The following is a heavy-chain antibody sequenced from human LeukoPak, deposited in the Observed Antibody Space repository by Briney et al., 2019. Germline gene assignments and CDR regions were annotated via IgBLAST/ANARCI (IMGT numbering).Heavy chain of an antibody. J-gene: IGHJ4*02. CDR1: GLFFSDAY. Sequence: PGGSLRLSCAASGLFFSDAYMSWVRQVRGKGLEWVGRIKSTTEGGTPYYAAPVKGRFIISRDDSLSTLHLQMSSLRIEDTGVYYCTTAQHLNWGPGTLVTVSS. V-gene: IGHV3-15*01. CDR2: IKSTTEGGTP. CDR3: TTAQHLN. D-gene: IGHD6-13*01.